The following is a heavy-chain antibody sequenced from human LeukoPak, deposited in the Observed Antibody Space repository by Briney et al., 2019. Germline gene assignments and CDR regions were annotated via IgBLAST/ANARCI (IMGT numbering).Heavy chain of an antibody. V-gene: IGHV4-34*01. D-gene: IGHD2-2*01. J-gene: IGHJ2*01. Sequence: PSETLSLTCAVYGGSFSGYYWSWIRQPPGKGLEWIGEINHSGSTNYNPSLKSRVTISVDTSKNQFSLKLSSVTAADTAVYYCARVWDYCSSTSCSAGGWYFDLWGRGTLVTVSS. CDR3: ARVWDYCSSTSCSAGGWYFDL. CDR1: GGSFSGYY. CDR2: INHSGST.